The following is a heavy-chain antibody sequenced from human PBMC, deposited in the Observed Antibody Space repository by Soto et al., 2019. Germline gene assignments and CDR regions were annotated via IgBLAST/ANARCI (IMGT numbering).Heavy chain of an antibody. Sequence: QVQLQQLGAGLLKPSETLSLACAVYGGSFSGPNWCWIRQPPGKGLEWIGEINHSGSTNYNPSLKSRVTISIDMSKTQYSLKVSSVTAADTAVYYCARGWGFGFDPWGQGILVTVSS. CDR1: GGSFSGPN. CDR3: ARGWGFGFDP. V-gene: IGHV4-34*01. CDR2: INHSGST. J-gene: IGHJ5*02. D-gene: IGHD3-10*01.